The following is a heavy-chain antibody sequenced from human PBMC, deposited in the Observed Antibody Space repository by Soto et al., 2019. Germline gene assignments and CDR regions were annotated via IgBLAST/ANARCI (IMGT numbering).Heavy chain of an antibody. CDR3: ASLDSDEYYYGSGNDN. CDR2: INHSGST. J-gene: IGHJ4*02. V-gene: IGHV4-34*01. Sequence: KQSQTLSLTCAVYGGSFSGYYWSWIRQPPGKGLEWIGEINHSGSTNYNPSLKSRVTISVDTSKNQFSLKLSSVTAADTAVYYCASLDSDEYYYGSGNDNWGQGTLVTVSS. CDR1: GGSFSGYY. D-gene: IGHD3-10*01.